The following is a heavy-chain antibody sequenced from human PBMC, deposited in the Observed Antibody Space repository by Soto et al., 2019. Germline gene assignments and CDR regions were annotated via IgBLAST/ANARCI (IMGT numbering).Heavy chain of an antibody. CDR3: ARPKSCANGVCYCFDY. CDR1: GFTSSSYA. CDR2: ISYDGSNK. Sequence: QVQLVESGGGVVQPGRSLRLSCAASGFTSSSYAMHWVRQAPGKGLEWVAVISYDGSNKYYADSVKGRFTISSDNSKSAVYVQMNGLRSEDTAVYYCARPKSCANGVCYCFDYGGKGTRVIVSS. V-gene: IGHV3-30-3*01. J-gene: IGHJ4*02. D-gene: IGHD2-8*01.